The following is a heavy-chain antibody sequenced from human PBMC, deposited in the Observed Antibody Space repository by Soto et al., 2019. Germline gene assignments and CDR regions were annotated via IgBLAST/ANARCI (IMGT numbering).Heavy chain of an antibody. CDR1: GYSISSSNW. J-gene: IGHJ4*02. Sequence: QVQLQESGPGLVKPSDTLSLTCAVSGYSISSSNWWGWIRQPPGKGLEWIGYIYYSGTTYYNPYRKSRVTMSVDTSKNQFSLKLTSVTAVDTAVYYCARREIQGPIDYWGQGTLVTVSS. CDR2: IYYSGTT. CDR3: ARREIQGPIDY. D-gene: IGHD1-26*01. V-gene: IGHV4-28*01.